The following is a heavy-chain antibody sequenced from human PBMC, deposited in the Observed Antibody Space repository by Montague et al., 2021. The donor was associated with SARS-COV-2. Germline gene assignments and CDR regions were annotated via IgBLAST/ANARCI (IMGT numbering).Heavy chain of an antibody. CDR3: ARHKRIVEREPLGGLDV. D-gene: IGHD2-15*01. Sequence: SETLSLTCTVSGGSISSASYYWAWVHQPPGKGLEWIGKVYYTGRASYKSSLTSRVTISVDTSQNRFSLSLRSVTAADTAVYFCARHKRIVEREPLGGLDVWGQGTPVTVSS. J-gene: IGHJ6*02. CDR2: VYYTGRA. V-gene: IGHV4-39*01. CDR1: GGSISSASYY.